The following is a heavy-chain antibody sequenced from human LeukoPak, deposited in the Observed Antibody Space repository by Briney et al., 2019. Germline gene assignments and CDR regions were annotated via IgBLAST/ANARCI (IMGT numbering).Heavy chain of an antibody. D-gene: IGHD6-13*01. CDR3: ARDRPGYTSSWYSPFDY. V-gene: IGHV3-7*01. J-gene: IGHJ4*02. CDR1: GFTFSTSW. Sequence: GGSLRLSCAASGFTFSTSWMTWVRQAPGKGLEWVANINGDGSLNGHVASVKGRFTISRDNAKNSVYLQMNRLRADDTAVYYCARDRPGYTSSWYSPFDYWGQGTLVTVSS. CDR2: INGDGSLN.